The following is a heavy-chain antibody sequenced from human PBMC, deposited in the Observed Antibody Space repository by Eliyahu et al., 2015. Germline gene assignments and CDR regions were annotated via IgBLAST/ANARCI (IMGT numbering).Heavy chain of an antibody. D-gene: IGHD5-24*01. J-gene: IGHJ5*02. Sequence: QVHLQESGPRLVKPSQTLSLTCTVSGVSISSGGYYWSWIRQLPGKGLEWLGYIYYSGYTYYNPSLKNLLTISLDTARNRFSLELKSVTAADTAVYYCARTISDLDWFDPWGQGTPVTVSS. CDR2: IYYSGYT. CDR1: GVSISSGGYY. CDR3: ARTISDLDWFDP. V-gene: IGHV4-31*01.